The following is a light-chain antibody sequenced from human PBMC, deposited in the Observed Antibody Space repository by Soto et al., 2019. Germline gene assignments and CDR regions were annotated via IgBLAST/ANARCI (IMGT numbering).Light chain of an antibody. CDR1: QPVNSGY. CDR3: QVYGSSPKT. J-gene: IGKJ1*01. V-gene: IGKV3-20*01. Sequence: IXLTQSPGTLSLSPGEGATLSCRASQPVNSGYLAWYQQKPGQAPRLLMYGVSTRDTGIPDRFSGSGAGTDFTLTISRLEPGDFAVYYCQVYGSSPKTFGQGTKVEFK. CDR2: GVS.